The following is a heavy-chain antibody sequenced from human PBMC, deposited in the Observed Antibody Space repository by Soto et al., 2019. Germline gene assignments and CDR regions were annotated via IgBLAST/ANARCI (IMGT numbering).Heavy chain of an antibody. D-gene: IGHD3-10*01. Sequence: EVPLLESGGDLIQAGGSLRLSCAATGFTFTSYTMNWLRLAPGKGLERVSAITGNSGATFFADSGKGRSAVSRDNSKNTGYRQMVTLRVEDTDVYYCAKDAMVRGVTYLDHWGQGTLVTVYS. J-gene: IGHJ4*02. V-gene: IGHV3-23*01. CDR2: ITGNSGAT. CDR1: GFTFTSYT. CDR3: AKDAMVRGVTYLDH.